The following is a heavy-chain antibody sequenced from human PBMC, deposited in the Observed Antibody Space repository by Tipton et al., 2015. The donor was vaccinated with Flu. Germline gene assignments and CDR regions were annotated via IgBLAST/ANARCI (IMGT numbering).Heavy chain of an antibody. D-gene: IGHD4-11*01. J-gene: IGHJ5*02. CDR2: ISFSGST. V-gene: IGHV4-59*02. Sequence: TLSLTCSVSGGSVSSHYWSWIRQSPGKGLEWIGYISFSGSTHYDPSLQSRVTISLDTARDQVSLRLRSVTATDTAVYYCARRDFSNYVSEPKNWFNPWGQGTLVTVSS. CDR3: ARRDFSNYVSEPKNWFNP. CDR1: GGSVSSHY.